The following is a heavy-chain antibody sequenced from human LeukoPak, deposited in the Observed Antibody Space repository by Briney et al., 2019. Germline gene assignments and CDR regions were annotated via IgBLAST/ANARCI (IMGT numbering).Heavy chain of an antibody. CDR1: GFTFTNDW. Sequence: GGSLRLSCAASGFTFTNDWMNWVRQVPGKGLEWVGRIKSTLDGGTTDLAAPVKDRSTVSRDDSKETLYLQMNSLKTEETAIYYCTTGGNVIVAGTRAFDIWGQGTMVTVSS. CDR2: IKSTLDGGTT. V-gene: IGHV3-15*07. CDR3: TTGGNVIVAGTRAFDI. J-gene: IGHJ3*02. D-gene: IGHD6-19*01.